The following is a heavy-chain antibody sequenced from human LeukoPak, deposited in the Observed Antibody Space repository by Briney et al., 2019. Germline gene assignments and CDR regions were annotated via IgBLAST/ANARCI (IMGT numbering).Heavy chain of an antibody. J-gene: IGHJ3*02. CDR1: GYTFTSYD. CDR2: MNPNSGNT. Sequence: ASVKVSCKASGYTFTSYDINWVRQATGQGLEWMGWMNPNSGNTGYAQKFQGRVTMTEDTSTDTAYMELSSLRSEDTAVYYCATEDSYSSGLGDAFDIWGQGTMVTVSS. CDR3: ATEDSYSSGLGDAFDI. D-gene: IGHD3-22*01. V-gene: IGHV1-8*01.